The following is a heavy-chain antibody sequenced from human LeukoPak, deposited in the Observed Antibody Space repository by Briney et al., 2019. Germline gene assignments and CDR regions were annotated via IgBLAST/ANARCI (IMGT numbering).Heavy chain of an antibody. D-gene: IGHD5-18*01. CDR1: GFTFDDYG. CDR2: ISVGATYI. CDR3: ARERGYSYGYSYYFDY. Sequence: GGSLRLSCAASGFTFDDYGMNWVRQAPGKGLEWILSISVGATYIYYADSVKGRFTISRDNAKNSLYLQMNSLRAEDTAVYYCARERGYSYGYSYYFDYWGQGTLVTVSS. V-gene: IGHV3-21*01. J-gene: IGHJ4*02.